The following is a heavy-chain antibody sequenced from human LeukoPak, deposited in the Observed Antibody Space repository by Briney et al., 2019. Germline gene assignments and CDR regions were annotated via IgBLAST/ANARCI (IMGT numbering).Heavy chain of an antibody. Sequence: ASVKVSCKASGYTFTGYYMHWLRQAPGQGLEWMGRIDPDSGGTRSAHKFLGRVTVTRDTSISTVYMELRWLMSDDAAVYYCARGPSSGAFDIWGQGTMVTVSS. CDR2: IDPDSGGT. CDR1: GYTFTGYY. V-gene: IGHV1-2*06. CDR3: ARGPSSGAFDI. D-gene: IGHD6-6*01. J-gene: IGHJ3*02.